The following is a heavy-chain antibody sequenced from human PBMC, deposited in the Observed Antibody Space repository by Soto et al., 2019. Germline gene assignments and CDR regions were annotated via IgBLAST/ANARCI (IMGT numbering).Heavy chain of an antibody. V-gene: IGHV3-30*18. CDR3: AKDSGTAMVTSYYYYGMDV. CDR2: ISNDGSKK. Sequence: GGSLRLSCAASGFTFSSYGMHWVRQAPGKGLEWVAVISNDGSKKYYADSVKGRFTISRDNSKNTLYLQMNSLRAEDTAVYYCAKDSGTAMVTSYYYYGMDVWGQGTTVTVSS. CDR1: GFTFSSYG. D-gene: IGHD5-18*01. J-gene: IGHJ6*02.